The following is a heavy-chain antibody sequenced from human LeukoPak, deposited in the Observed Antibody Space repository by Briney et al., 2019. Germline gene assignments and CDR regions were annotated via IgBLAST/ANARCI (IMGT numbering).Heavy chain of an antibody. CDR2: INHSGST. CDR1: GGSFSGYY. CDR3: ARDNGSGGYVNYFDY. D-gene: IGHD3-22*01. Sequence: SETLSLTCAVYGGSFSGYYWSWIRQPPGKGLEWIGEINHSGSTNYNPSLKSRVTISVDTSKNQFSLKLSSVTAADTAVYYCARDNGSGGYVNYFDYWGQGTLVTVSS. V-gene: IGHV4-34*01. J-gene: IGHJ4*02.